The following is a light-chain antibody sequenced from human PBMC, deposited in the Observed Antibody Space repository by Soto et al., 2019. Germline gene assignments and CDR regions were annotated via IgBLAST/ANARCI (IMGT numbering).Light chain of an antibody. V-gene: IGKV3-20*01. CDR3: QQYGSSPRT. J-gene: IGKJ1*01. CDR2: GAS. CDR1: QSVSSSY. Sequence: EIVLTQSPGTLSLSPGERATLSCRASQSVSSSYLAWYQQKPGQAPRLLIYGASSRATGIPDRFSGSGSGTDFTLTISRLEPEDFEVYYGQQYGSSPRTFGQGTKVEIK.